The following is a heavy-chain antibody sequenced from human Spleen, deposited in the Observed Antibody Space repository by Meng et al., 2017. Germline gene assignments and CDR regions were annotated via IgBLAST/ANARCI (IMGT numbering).Heavy chain of an antibody. CDR2: IKQDGSEK. D-gene: IGHD1-14*01. Sequence: GGSLRLSCAASGFTFSNYWMSWVRQAPGKGLEWVANIKQDGSEKYYVDSVKGRFTISRDNAKNSLYLQMNSLRAEDTAVYYCARVGTTVLTSDYWGQGTLVTVSS. V-gene: IGHV3-7*01. CDR3: ARVGTTVLTSDY. CDR1: GFTFSNYW. J-gene: IGHJ4*02.